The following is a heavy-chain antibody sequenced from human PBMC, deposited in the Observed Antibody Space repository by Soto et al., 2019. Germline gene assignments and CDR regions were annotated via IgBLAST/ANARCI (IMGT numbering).Heavy chain of an antibody. D-gene: IGHD1-26*01. Sequence: VASVKVSCKASGYTFTSYYMHWVRQAPGQGLEWMGIVNPSGGSTSYAQKFQGRVTMTRDTSTSTVYMELSSLRSEDTAVYYCARGRSVGYYYYYYGMDVWGQGTTVTVS. J-gene: IGHJ6*02. V-gene: IGHV1-46*01. CDR3: ARGRSVGYYYYYYGMDV. CDR1: GYTFTSYY. CDR2: VNPSGGST.